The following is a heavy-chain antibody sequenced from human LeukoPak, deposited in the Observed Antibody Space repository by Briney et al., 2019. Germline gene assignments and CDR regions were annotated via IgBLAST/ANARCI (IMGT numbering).Heavy chain of an antibody. CDR2: LDPETGEM. Sequence: ASMKLSCQISGYKLSESSMHWVRQRPGEGLEWMGGLDPETGEMVYAQKFQDRVTMSEDISTDTGYMQLMTLRSDDTAIYYCAREGGYDILTGYQDYWGQGTLVTVSS. CDR3: AREGGYDILTGYQDY. D-gene: IGHD3-9*01. CDR1: GYKLSESS. J-gene: IGHJ4*02. V-gene: IGHV1-24*01.